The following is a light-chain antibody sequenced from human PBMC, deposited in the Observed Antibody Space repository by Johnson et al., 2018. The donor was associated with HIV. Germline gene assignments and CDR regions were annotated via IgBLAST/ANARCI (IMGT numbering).Light chain of an antibody. CDR3: GTWDSSLSGV. CDR1: SSNIGNNY. Sequence: QSVLTQPPSVSAAPGQKVTISCSGSSSNIGNNYVSWYQQLPGTAPKLLIYENNKRPSGVPDRFSGAKSGTSATLAITGLQTGDEGDYYCGTWDSSLSGVFGTGTKVTVL. V-gene: IGLV1-51*02. CDR2: ENN. J-gene: IGLJ1*01.